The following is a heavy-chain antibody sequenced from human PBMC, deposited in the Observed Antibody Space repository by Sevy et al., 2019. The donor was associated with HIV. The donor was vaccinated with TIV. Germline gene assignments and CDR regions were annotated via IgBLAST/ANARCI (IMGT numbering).Heavy chain of an antibody. V-gene: IGHV4-59*01. CDR1: GGSISSYY. D-gene: IGHD3-10*01. J-gene: IGHJ1*01. CDR3: ASGYYGSGSYFFQH. Sequence: SETLSLNCTVSGGSISSYYWSWIRQPPGKGLEWIGYIYYSGSTNYNPSLKSRVTISVDTSKNQFSLKLSSVTAADTAVYYCASGYYGSGSYFFQHWGQGTLVTVSS. CDR2: IYYSGST.